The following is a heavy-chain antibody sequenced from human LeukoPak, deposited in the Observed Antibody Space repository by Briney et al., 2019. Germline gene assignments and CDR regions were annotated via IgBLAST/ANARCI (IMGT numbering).Heavy chain of an antibody. Sequence: GALRLSCAASGFTFSSYGMSWVRQAPGKGLEWVSAIIGSGGSTYYADSVKGRFTISRDNVKNTLYLQMNSLRVEDTAVYYCAKGLRIAAAGTGFDYWGQGTLVTVSS. J-gene: IGHJ4*02. CDR3: AKGLRIAAAGTGFDY. D-gene: IGHD6-13*01. V-gene: IGHV3-23*01. CDR1: GFTFSSYG. CDR2: IIGSGGST.